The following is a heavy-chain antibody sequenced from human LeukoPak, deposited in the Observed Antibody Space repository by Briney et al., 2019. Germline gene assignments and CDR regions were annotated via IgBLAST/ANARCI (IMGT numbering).Heavy chain of an antibody. J-gene: IGHJ4*02. V-gene: IGHV4-39*01. CDR3: ARRSMVLGVIIADY. CDR1: GGSISSSSSY. CDR2: IYYSGST. D-gene: IGHD3-10*01. Sequence: PSETLSLTCTVSGGSISSSSSYWGWIRQPPGKGLEWIGSIYYSGSTYYNPSLKSRVTISADTSKNQFSLQLGSVTAADTAVYYCARRSMVLGVIIADYWGQGTLVTVSS.